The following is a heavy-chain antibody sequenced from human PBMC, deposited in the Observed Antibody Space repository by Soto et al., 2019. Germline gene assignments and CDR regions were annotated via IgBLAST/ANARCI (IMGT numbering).Heavy chain of an antibody. D-gene: IGHD3-9*01. Sequence: EVQLVESGGGLVQPGRSLRLSCAASGFTFDDYAMHWVRQAPGKGLEWVSGISWNSGSIGYADSVKGRFTISRDNAKNSLYLQMNSLRAEDTALYYYAKDTSFDPIQSDDYWGQGTLVTVSS. CDR1: GFTFDDYA. J-gene: IGHJ4*02. V-gene: IGHV3-9*01. CDR2: ISWNSGSI. CDR3: AKDTSFDPIQSDDY.